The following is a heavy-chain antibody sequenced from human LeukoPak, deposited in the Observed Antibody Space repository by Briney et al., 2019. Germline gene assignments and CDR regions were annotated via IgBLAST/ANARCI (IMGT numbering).Heavy chain of an antibody. V-gene: IGHV4-38-2*02. D-gene: IGHD2-15*01. CDR1: GDSITSAFH. CDR2: ISHSGTT. Sequence: SETLSLTCAVSGDSITSAFHWGWVRQPPGKGLEWIGSISHSGTTYYAPSFKSRLTISLDQSKNQLSLKLSSVTAADTAVFFCARDHLACSGDTCFSAHWFDLWGHGTLVIVSS. CDR3: ARDHLACSGDTCFSAHWFDL. J-gene: IGHJ5*02.